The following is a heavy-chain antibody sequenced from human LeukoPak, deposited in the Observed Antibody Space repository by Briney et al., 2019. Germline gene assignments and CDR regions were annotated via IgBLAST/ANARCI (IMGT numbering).Heavy chain of an antibody. CDR2: ISYDGSNK. CDR1: GFTFSSYA. D-gene: IGHD6-19*01. J-gene: IGHJ4*02. Sequence: PGGSLRLSCAASGFTFSSYAMHWVRQAPGKGLEWVAVISYDGSNKYYADSVKGRFTISSDNSKNTLYLQMNSLRAEDTAVYYCAVARNRIFDYWGQGTLVTVSS. CDR3: AVARNRIFDY. V-gene: IGHV3-30-3*01.